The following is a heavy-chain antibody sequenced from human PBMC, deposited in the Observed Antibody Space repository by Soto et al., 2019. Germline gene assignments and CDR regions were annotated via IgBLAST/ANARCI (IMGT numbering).Heavy chain of an antibody. J-gene: IGHJ4*02. Sequence: EEQLVESGGGLVQPGGSLRLSCAASGFTFSSYWMHWVRQAPGKGLVWVSRINPGGSITAYADSVKGRFTISRDNAKNTLYLQINSLRGDDTAVYYCAGVPTGKYGVWNYWGQGTLVTVSS. CDR2: INPGGSIT. D-gene: IGHD2-8*01. CDR1: GFTFSSYW. V-gene: IGHV3-74*01. CDR3: AGVPTGKYGVWNY.